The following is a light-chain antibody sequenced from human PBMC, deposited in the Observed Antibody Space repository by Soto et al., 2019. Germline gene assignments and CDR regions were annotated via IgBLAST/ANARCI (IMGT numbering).Light chain of an antibody. CDR1: QSVIHN. Sequence: IVIAKSPSALSVSPEERATLSCWASQSVIHNLAWYQQKPGQAPRLLIYDASTRATGIPARLSGSGSGTEFTLTISSLESQDFAVYYCQQYYKWPLTFGGGTKVDIK. CDR3: QQYYKWPLT. V-gene: IGKV3-15*01. CDR2: DAS. J-gene: IGKJ4*01.